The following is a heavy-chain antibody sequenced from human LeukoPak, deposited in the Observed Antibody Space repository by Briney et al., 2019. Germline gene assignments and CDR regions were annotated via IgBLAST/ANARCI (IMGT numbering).Heavy chain of an antibody. V-gene: IGHV3-15*05. D-gene: IGHD3-3*01. Sequence: PGGSLRLSCAASGFTFTSAWMVWVRPAPGKGLEWVGRIKSNLDGGTTDFAAPVKGRFSISRDDLARTLYLQMNNLKADDTGVYYCTTDFSHFDFSSGYYSYWGQGSLVTVSS. CDR2: IKSNLDGGTT. J-gene: IGHJ4*02. CDR1: GFTFTSAW. CDR3: TTDFSHFDFSSGYYSY.